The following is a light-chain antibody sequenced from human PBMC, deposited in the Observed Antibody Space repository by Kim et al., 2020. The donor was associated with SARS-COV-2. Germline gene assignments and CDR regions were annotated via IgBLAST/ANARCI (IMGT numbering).Light chain of an antibody. Sequence: VCPGQTASITCSGDKLGDKYACWYQQKPGQSPVLVIYQDSKRPSGIPERFSGSNSGNTATLTISGTQAMDEADYYCQAWDSSPVVFGGGTQLTVL. V-gene: IGLV3-1*01. CDR2: QDS. CDR1: KLGDKY. J-gene: IGLJ2*01. CDR3: QAWDSSPVV.